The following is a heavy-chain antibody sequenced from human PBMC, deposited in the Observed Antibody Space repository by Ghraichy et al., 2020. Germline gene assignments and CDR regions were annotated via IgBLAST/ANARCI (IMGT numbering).Heavy chain of an antibody. Sequence: GGSLRLSCAASGFTFNTYVMNWVRQAPGKGLEWVSGISGSGDNTYYADSVKGRFTISRDNSKKTLYLQMNSLRAEDTAMYYCAKRRQNNRNSPYDYWGQGTLVTVSS. V-gene: IGHV3-23*01. CDR2: ISGSGDNT. CDR3: AKRRQNNRNSPYDY. CDR1: GFTFNTYV. J-gene: IGHJ4*02. D-gene: IGHD1-14*01.